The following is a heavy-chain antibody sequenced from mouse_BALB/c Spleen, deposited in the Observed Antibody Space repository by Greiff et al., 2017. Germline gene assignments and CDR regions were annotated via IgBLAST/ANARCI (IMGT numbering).Heavy chain of an antibody. Sequence: EVMLVESGGGLVKPVGSLKLSCAASGFTFSDYYMYWVRQTPEKRLEWVATISDGGSYTYYPDSVKGRFTISRDNAKNNLYLQMSSLKSEDTAMYYCARGDGNYLYYYAMDYWGQGTSVTVSS. CDR2: ISDGGSYT. V-gene: IGHV5-4*02. CDR3: ARGDGNYLYYYAMDY. D-gene: IGHD2-1*01. J-gene: IGHJ4*01. CDR1: GFTFSDYY.